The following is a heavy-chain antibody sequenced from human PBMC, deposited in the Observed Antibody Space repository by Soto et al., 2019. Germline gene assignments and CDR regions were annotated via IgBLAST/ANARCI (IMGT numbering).Heavy chain of an antibody. CDR2: IGTTGDT. V-gene: IGHV3-13*04. CDR1: GFTFSSYD. CDR3: EREATYGAGRGCAWDFDL. J-gene: IGHJ2*01. Sequence: EVQLVESGGGLVQPGGSLRLSCAASGFTFSSYDMHWVRQATGKGLEWVSAIGTTGDTYYPGSVKGRFTISREDAKYSWYLQSNSLGVGDTAVYYCEREATYGAGRGCAWDFDLWGRGTLVTVSS. D-gene: IGHD3-10*01.